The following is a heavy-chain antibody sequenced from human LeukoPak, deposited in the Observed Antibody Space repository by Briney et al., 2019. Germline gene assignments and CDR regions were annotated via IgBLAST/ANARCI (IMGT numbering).Heavy chain of an antibody. CDR3: ARGGGLDV. D-gene: IGHD3-16*01. Sequence: PEGSLRLSCAASGFTFSSYAMSWVRQAPGKGLEWVASINHNGNVNYYVDSVKGRFTISRDNAKNSLYLQMSNLRAEDTAVYFCARGGGLDVWGQGATVTVSS. CDR1: GFTFSSYA. CDR2: INHNGNVN. J-gene: IGHJ6*02. V-gene: IGHV3-7*03.